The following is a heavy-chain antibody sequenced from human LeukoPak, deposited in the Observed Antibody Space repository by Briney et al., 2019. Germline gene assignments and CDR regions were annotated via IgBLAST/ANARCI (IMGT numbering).Heavy chain of an antibody. CDR2: ISSSSSYI. CDR3: ARDFRGGGYFDY. CDR1: GFTFSSYS. Sequence: PGGSLRLSCAASGFTFSSYSMNWVRQAPGKGLEWVSSISSSSSYIYYADSVKGRFTISRDNAKNSLYLQMNSLRAEDTAVYYCARDFRGGGYFDYWGQGTLVTVSS. J-gene: IGHJ4*02. V-gene: IGHV3-21*01. D-gene: IGHD3-10*01.